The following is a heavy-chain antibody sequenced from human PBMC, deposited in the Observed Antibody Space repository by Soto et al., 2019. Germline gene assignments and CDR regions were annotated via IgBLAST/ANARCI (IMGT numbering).Heavy chain of an antibody. CDR3: ARELYCGGDCYSEGPHAFDI. Sequence: QVQLVQSGAEVKKPGASVKVSCKASGYTFTSYAMHWVRQAPGQRLEWMGWINAGNGNTKYSQKFQGRVNITRDTSASTAYMELSSLRSEDTAVYYCARELYCGGDCYSEGPHAFDIWDQGTMVTVSS. J-gene: IGHJ3*02. CDR1: GYTFTSYA. D-gene: IGHD2-21*02. CDR2: INAGNGNT. V-gene: IGHV1-3*01.